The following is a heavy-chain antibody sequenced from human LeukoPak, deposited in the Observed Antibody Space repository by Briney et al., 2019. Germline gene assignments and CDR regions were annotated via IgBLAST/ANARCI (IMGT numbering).Heavy chain of an antibody. CDR2: IYYSGST. Sequence: SETLSLTCTVSGGSISSYYWSWIRQPPGKGLEWIGYIYYSGSTNYNPSLKSRVTISVDTSKNQFSLRLSSATAADTAVYYCARNIGAALNWFDPWGQGTLVTVSS. CDR3: ARNIGAALNWFDP. CDR1: GGSISSYY. J-gene: IGHJ5*02. V-gene: IGHV4-59*01. D-gene: IGHD6-25*01.